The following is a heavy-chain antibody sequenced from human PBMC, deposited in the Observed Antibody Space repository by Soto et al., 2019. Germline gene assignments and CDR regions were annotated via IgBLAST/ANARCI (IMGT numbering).Heavy chain of an antibody. J-gene: IGHJ4*02. CDR1: AFTFSSYT. CDR2: ISPTGHTI. CDR3: ARAHYGDYYFDY. D-gene: IGHD4-17*01. Sequence: EVQLVESGGGLVQPGRTLRLSCAASAFTFSSYTMNWVRQAPGKGLEWVSYISPTGHTIYYADSVKGRFTISRDNAKNSLYLQMTSLRAEDTAVYFCARAHYGDYYFDYWGQGTLVTVSS. V-gene: IGHV3-48*01.